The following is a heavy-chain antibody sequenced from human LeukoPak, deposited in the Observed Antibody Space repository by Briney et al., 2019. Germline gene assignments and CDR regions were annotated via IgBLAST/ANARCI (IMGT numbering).Heavy chain of an antibody. CDR1: GFTFSSYS. J-gene: IGHJ4*02. V-gene: IGHV3-21*04. CDR2: ISSSSSYI. Sequence: GGSLRLSCAASGFTFSSYSMNWVRQAPGKGLEWVSSISSSSSYIYYADSVKGRFTISRDNSKNTLYLQMNSLRAEDTAVYYCAKKAKNIAGPCDYWGQGTLVTVSS. D-gene: IGHD6-13*01. CDR3: AKKAKNIAGPCDY.